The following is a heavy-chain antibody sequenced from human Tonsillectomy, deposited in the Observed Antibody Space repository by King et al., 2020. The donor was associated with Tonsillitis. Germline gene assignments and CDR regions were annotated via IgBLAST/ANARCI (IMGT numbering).Heavy chain of an antibody. CDR3: ARQGLLNYRDPSGYSHEGICDS. J-gene: IGHJ4*02. CDR1: GYTFNTYW. CDR2: IYPGDSDT. V-gene: IGHV5-51*01. D-gene: IGHD3-22*01. Sequence: VQLVESGAEVKKPGESLKISCTGSGYTFNTYWIGWVRQMPGKGLEWMGIIYPGDSDTRYSPSFQGHVTISVDKSISTAYLQWSSLRPSDSAIYYCARQGLLNYRDPSGYSHEGICDSWGQGTLVTVSS.